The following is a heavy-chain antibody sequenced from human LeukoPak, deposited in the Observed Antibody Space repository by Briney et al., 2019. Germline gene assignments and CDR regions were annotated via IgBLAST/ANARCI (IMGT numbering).Heavy chain of an antibody. CDR2: INPNSGGT. V-gene: IGHV1-2*06. J-gene: IGHJ5*02. Sequence: ASVKVSCKASGYTFTGYYTHWVRQAPGQGLEWMGRINPNSGGTNYAQKFQGRVTMTRDTSISTAYMELSRLRSDDTAVYYCARSSGSLPYNWFDPWGQGTLVTVSS. CDR3: ARSSGSLPYNWFDP. CDR1: GYTFTGYY. D-gene: IGHD1-26*01.